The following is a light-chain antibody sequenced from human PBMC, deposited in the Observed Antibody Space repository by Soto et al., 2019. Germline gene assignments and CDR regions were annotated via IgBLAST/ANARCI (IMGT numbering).Light chain of an antibody. Sequence: DIQMTQSPSSLSASVGDRVTITCQASQDISNYLNWYQQKPGKAPKLLIYDASNLETGVPSRFNGSGFGTVFTFTISSFQPEDIATYYCQQYDNLPLTFGGGTKVDIK. CDR1: QDISNY. J-gene: IGKJ4*01. V-gene: IGKV1-33*01. CDR3: QQYDNLPLT. CDR2: DAS.